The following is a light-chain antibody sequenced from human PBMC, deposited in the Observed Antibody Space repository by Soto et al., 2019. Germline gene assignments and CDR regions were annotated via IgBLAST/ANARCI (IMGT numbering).Light chain of an antibody. CDR3: LQDYNFPLT. CDR2: AAS. CDR1: QGIRND. Sequence: AIQMTQSPSSLSASVGDRVTITCRASQGIRNDLGWYQQKPGKAPKLLIYAASSLQSGVPSRFSGSGSGTDFTVPISSLQPEDFATYECLQDYNFPLTFGGGTKVEIK. J-gene: IGKJ4*01. V-gene: IGKV1-6*01.